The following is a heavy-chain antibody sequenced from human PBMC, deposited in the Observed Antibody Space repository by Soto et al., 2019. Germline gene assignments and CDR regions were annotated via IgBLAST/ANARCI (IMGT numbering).Heavy chain of an antibody. D-gene: IGHD2-15*01. V-gene: IGHV5-51*01. Sequence: GESLKISCKGSGYSFTSYWIAWLRHMPGKGLEWMGIIYPGDSDTRYSPSFQGQVTISADKSISTAYLQWSSLKASDTATFYCASCRILYGMDVWGQGTTVTVSS. CDR3: ASCRILYGMDV. CDR2: IYPGDSDT. CDR1: GYSFTSYW. J-gene: IGHJ6*02.